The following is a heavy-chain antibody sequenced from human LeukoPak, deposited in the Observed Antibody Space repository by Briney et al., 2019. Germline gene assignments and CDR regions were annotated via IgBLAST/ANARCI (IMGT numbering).Heavy chain of an antibody. V-gene: IGHV1-18*01. CDR2: ISTYNGNT. CDR1: GYTFTSYD. CDR3: ARFLHINSNGGPYYYYYGMDV. Sequence: GASVKVSCKASGYTFTSYDINWVRQAPGQGLEWMGWISTYNGNTNYAQKLQGRVTMTTDTSTSTAYMELRSLRSDDTAVYYCARFLHINSNGGPYYYYYGMDVWGQGTTVTVSS. D-gene: IGHD3-16*01. J-gene: IGHJ6*02.